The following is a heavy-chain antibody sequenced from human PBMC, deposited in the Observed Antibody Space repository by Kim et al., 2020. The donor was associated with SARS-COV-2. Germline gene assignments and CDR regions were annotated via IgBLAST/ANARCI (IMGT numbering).Heavy chain of an antibody. Sequence: GGSLRLSCAASGFTFGDYAMHWVRQAPGKGLEWVSGISWNSGSIGYADSVKGRFTISRDNAKNSLYLQMNSLRAEDTALYYCAKARLYYDFWSGSGAFDIWGQGTMVTVSS. CDR3: AKARLYYDFWSGSGAFDI. J-gene: IGHJ3*02. CDR2: ISWNSGSI. CDR1: GFTFGDYA. V-gene: IGHV3-9*01. D-gene: IGHD3-3*01.